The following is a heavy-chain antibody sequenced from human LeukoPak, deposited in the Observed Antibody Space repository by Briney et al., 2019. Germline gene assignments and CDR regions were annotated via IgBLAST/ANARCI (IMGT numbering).Heavy chain of an antibody. CDR2: IIPIFGTA. CDR1: GGTFSSYA. Sequence: SVKLSCKASGGTFSSYAISWVRQAPGQGLEWMGRIIPIFGTANYAQKFQGRVTITTDDSTSTAYMELSSLRSEDTAVYYCASQGIAVAGTDCWGQGTLVTVSS. CDR3: ASQGIAVAGTDC. V-gene: IGHV1-69*05. J-gene: IGHJ4*02. D-gene: IGHD6-19*01.